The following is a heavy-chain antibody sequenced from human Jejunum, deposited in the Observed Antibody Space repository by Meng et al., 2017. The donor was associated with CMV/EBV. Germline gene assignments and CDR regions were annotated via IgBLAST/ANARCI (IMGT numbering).Heavy chain of an antibody. J-gene: IGHJ2*01. CDR1: GGSVSSDSFY. CDR2: MHYSGGS. Sequence: TVSGGSVSSDSFYWGWIRQPPGKKLEWIGSMHYSGGSYYNPSLKSRVTISLDTSNNHFSLNLNSVTAADTAVYYCARDTSGFYWYFDLWGRGTLVTVSS. CDR3: ARDTSGFYWYFDL. V-gene: IGHV4-39*07. D-gene: IGHD5-12*01.